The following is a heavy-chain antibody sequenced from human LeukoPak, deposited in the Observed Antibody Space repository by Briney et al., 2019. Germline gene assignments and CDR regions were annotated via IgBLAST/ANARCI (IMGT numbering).Heavy chain of an antibody. D-gene: IGHD3-3*02. J-gene: IGHJ4*02. CDR1: GDSITGYY. CDR2: IYYSGST. Sequence: PSETLSLTCTVSGDSITGYYWSWIRQPPGKGLEWIGYIYYSGSTKYNPSLKSRVTISVDTSKNQFSLKLSSVTAADAAVYYCARHLRSFPDCWGQGTLVTVSS. V-gene: IGHV4-59*01. CDR3: ARHLRSFPDC.